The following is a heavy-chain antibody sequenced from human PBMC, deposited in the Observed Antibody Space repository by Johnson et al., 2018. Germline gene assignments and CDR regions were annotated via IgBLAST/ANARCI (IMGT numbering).Heavy chain of an antibody. J-gene: IGHJ3*01. Sequence: VQLVESGGGLIQXGGSLRLSCAASGITVSSNYMSWVRQAPGKGLEWVSVIYSGGSTYYDDSVKGRVTISRDNSKNTLNLQMNILRAEDKAVYYCARGMYDSYAGLWGQGTMVTVSS. V-gene: IGHV3-53*01. CDR3: ARGMYDSYAGL. CDR2: IYSGGST. CDR1: GITVSSNY. D-gene: IGHD3-3*01.